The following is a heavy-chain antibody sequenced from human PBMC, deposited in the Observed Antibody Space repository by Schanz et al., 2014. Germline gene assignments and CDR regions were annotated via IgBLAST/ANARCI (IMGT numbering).Heavy chain of an antibody. CDR1: GFTFSDYY. J-gene: IGHJ4*02. CDR2: ISGSSIHK. CDR3: ARGRTFDY. V-gene: IGHV3-11*06. Sequence: VQLVESGGGLVQPGGSLRLSCAASGFTFSDYYMAWIRQAPGKGLEWVSHISGSSIHKNYADSVKGRFSISRDNGETSVYLQINSLRAEDTAVYYCARGRTFDYWGQGTLVTVSS.